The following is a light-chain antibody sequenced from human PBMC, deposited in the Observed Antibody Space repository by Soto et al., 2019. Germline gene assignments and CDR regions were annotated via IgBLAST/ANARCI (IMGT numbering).Light chain of an antibody. Sequence: QSALTQPAPVSGSPGQSITISCTGTSNDVGGYNYVSWYQQHPGKVPKLMIYAVTNRPSGISNRFSGSKSGNTASLTISGLQAEDEADYYCSSYTTSYTQVFGGGTKLTVL. CDR1: SNDVGGYNY. CDR2: AVT. J-gene: IGLJ2*01. V-gene: IGLV2-14*01. CDR3: SSYTTSYTQV.